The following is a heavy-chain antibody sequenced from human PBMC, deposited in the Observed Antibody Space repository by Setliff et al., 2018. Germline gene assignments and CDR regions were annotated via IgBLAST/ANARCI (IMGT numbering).Heavy chain of an antibody. D-gene: IGHD3-22*01. CDR3: ARGRGISMIVVVTHDAFDI. CDR2: IYYSGST. Sequence: LSLTCTVSGGSIIRGGYYWRWIRQHPGKGLEWIGYIYYSGSTYYNPSLKSRVTISVDTSKNHFSLKLSSVTAADTAVYYCARGRGISMIVVVTHDAFDIWGQGTMVTVSS. CDR1: GGSIIRGGYY. J-gene: IGHJ3*02. V-gene: IGHV4-31*03.